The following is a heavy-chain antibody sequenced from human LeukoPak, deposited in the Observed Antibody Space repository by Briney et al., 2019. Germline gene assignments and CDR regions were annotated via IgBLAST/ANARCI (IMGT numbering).Heavy chain of an antibody. CDR2: IIPIFGTA. Sequence: SVKVSCKASGGTFSSYAISWVRQAPGQGLEWMGGIIPIFGTANYAQKFQGRVTITADESTSTAYMELSSLRSEDTAVYYCARRAVCGGDCYSRWFDSWGQGTLVTVSS. J-gene: IGHJ5*01. CDR1: GGTFSSYA. V-gene: IGHV1-69*13. D-gene: IGHD2-21*02. CDR3: ARRAVCGGDCYSRWFDS.